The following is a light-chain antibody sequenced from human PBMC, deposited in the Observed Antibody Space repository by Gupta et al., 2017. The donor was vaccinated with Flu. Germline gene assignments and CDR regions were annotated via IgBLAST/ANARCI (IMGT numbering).Light chain of an antibody. Sequence: QSALTQPASVSGSPGQSVTISCAGTSTDIGSYNFVSWYKQYPGRDTQRLIVYDSRRPVGVSTRGLSYSTGDNASPQTIVLQAGEEADDYCCDSDASNIYVVFGGGTRLTVL. CDR1: STDIGSYNF. CDR2: YDS. V-gene: IGLV2-14*02. J-gene: IGLJ2*01. CDR3: CDSDASNIYVV.